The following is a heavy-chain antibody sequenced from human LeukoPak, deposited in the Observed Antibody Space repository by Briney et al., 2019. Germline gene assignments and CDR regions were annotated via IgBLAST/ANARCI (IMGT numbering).Heavy chain of an antibody. V-gene: IGHV1-18*01. D-gene: IGHD5-18*01. J-gene: IGHJ4*02. CDR3: ARDARSGYSYGYDY. CDR2: ISAYNGNT. Sequence: ASVKVSFKASGYTFTSYGISWVRQAPGQGLEWMGWISAYNGNTNYAQKLQGRVTMTTDTSTSTAYMELRSLRSDDTAVYYCARDARSGYSYGYDYWGQGTLVTVSS. CDR1: GYTFTSYG.